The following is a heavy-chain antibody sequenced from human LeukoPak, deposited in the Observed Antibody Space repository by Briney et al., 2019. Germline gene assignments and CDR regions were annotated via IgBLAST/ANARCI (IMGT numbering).Heavy chain of an antibody. V-gene: IGHV4-38-2*01. Sequence: SETLSLTCAVYGGSFSGYYWGWIRQPPGKGLEWIGSIYHSGSTYYNPSLKSRVTISVDTSKNQFSLKLSSVTAADTAVYYCARQLIVVVPAANLPFDPWGQGTLVTVSS. CDR1: GGSFSGYY. CDR3: ARQLIVVVPAANLPFDP. CDR2: IYHSGST. J-gene: IGHJ5*02. D-gene: IGHD2-2*01.